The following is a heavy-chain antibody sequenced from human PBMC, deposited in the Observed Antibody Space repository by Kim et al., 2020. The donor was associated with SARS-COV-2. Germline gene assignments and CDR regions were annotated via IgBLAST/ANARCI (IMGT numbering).Heavy chain of an antibody. CDR2: IYYSGST. V-gene: IGHV4-31*03. D-gene: IGHD2-2*01. J-gene: IGHJ5*02. Sequence: SETLSLTCTVSGGSISSGGYYWSWIRQYPGKGLEWIGYIYYSGSTYYNPSLRSRVSISVDTSKNQFSLKLNSVTAADTAGYYCARYCSSTSCRWFDPWG. CDR3: ARYCSSTSCRWFDP. CDR1: GGSISSGGYY.